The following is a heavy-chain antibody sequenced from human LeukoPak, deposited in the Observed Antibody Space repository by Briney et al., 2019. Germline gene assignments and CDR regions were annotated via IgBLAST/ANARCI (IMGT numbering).Heavy chain of an antibody. V-gene: IGHV1-2*06. CDR2: INPNSGGT. D-gene: IGHD2-15*01. Sequence: ASVKVSCKASGYTFTGYYMHWVRQAPGQGLEWMGRINPNSGGTNYAQKFQGRVTMTRDTSISTAYMELSRLRSDDTAVYYCTRERGYCSGGSCQSWSAGWFDPWGQGTLVTVSS. J-gene: IGHJ5*02. CDR3: TRERGYCSGGSCQSWSAGWFDP. CDR1: GYTFTGYY.